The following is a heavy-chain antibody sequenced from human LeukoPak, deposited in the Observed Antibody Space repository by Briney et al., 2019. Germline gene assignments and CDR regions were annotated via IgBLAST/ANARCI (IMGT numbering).Heavy chain of an antibody. CDR3: ARVVIGGSRPFDY. CDR2: IDGDGRST. CDR1: GFTFSSSW. V-gene: IGHV3-74*01. D-gene: IGHD2-2*01. Sequence: GGSLRLSCSASGFTFSSSWMHWVRQAPGKGLMWVSRIDGDGRSTTCADSVKGRFTTSRDNAKNTLYLQINNLRVEDTAVYYCARVVIGGSRPFDYWGQGTLVTVSS. J-gene: IGHJ4*02.